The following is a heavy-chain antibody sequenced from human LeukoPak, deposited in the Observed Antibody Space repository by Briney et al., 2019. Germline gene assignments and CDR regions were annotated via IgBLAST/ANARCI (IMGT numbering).Heavy chain of an antibody. CDR2: IYTDGST. V-gene: IGHV3-53*01. J-gene: IGHJ4*02. D-gene: IGHD2-15*01. Sequence: GGSLRLSCAASGFTVSANYMSWVRQAPGKGLEWVSVIYTDGSTYYAESVKGRFTISRDSSKNTLHLQMNSLRVEDTAVYYCARPFLGYCSGGGCYFGYWGQGTLVTVSS. CDR1: GFTVSANY. CDR3: ARPFLGYCSGGGCYFGY.